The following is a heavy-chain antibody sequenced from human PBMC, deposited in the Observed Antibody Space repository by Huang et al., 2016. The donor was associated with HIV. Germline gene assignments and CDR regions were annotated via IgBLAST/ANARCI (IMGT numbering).Heavy chain of an antibody. CDR2: RNPNNGNT. D-gene: IGHD4-17*01. J-gene: IGHJ4*02. Sequence: QVHLVQSGAEVKKPGASVKVSCKASGYTFTNYDINWLRQAPGRGLEWVGWRNPNNGNTGVAQCFQGRVTMTRKTSITTAYMELTSLTSEDTAVYYCARSAYGDLDYWGLGTLVIVSS. CDR3: ARSAYGDLDY. V-gene: IGHV1-8*02. CDR1: GYTFTNYD.